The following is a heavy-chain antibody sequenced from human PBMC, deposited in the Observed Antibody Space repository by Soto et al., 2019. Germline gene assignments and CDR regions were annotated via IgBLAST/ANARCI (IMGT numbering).Heavy chain of an antibody. Sequence: GGSLRLSCAASGFTFSSYAMSWLRQAPGKGLEWVSAISGSGGSTYYADSVKGRFTISRDNSKNTLYLQMNSLRAEDTAVYYCAKDCYYDSSGYNQYWGQGTLVTVSS. CDR2: ISGSGGST. D-gene: IGHD3-22*01. CDR3: AKDCYYDSSGYNQY. CDR1: GFTFSSYA. V-gene: IGHV3-23*01. J-gene: IGHJ4*02.